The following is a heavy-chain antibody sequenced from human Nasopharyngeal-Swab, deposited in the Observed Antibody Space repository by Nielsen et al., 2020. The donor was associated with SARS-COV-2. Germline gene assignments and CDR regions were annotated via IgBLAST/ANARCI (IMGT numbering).Heavy chain of an antibody. CDR3: ARAVSYCSGDRCPFDP. J-gene: IGHJ5*02. D-gene: IGHD2-15*01. CDR2: IFAGGDT. V-gene: IGHV3-66*01. Sequence: GESLKISCAASGFSVSSNQMPWVRQAPGRGLEWVSLIFAGGDTYYADFVKGRFTVSRDNSKNTVFLQLTHLRAEDTAVYFCARAVSYCSGDRCPFDPWGQGTQVTVSS. CDR1: GFSVSSNQ.